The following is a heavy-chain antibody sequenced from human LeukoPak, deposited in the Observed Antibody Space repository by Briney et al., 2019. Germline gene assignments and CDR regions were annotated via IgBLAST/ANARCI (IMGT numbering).Heavy chain of an antibody. CDR1: EFTFSSYS. CDR2: INPDESEK. D-gene: IGHD4-11*01. J-gene: IGHJ4*02. Sequence: GGSLRLSCAASEFTFSSYSMNWVRQAPGKGLEWVASINPDESEKYSAGSVKGRFTISRDNAKNSLFLQMENLRVEDTAFYYCVRDLHYSRLDYWGQGMLVAVSS. V-gene: IGHV3-7*01. CDR3: VRDLHYSRLDY.